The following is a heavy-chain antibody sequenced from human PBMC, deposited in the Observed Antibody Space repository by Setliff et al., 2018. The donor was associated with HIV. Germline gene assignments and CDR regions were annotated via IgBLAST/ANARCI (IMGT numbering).Heavy chain of an antibody. D-gene: IGHD3-10*01. CDR3: ARHVSSTTMVRGRIINNYFYYMDV. J-gene: IGHJ6*03. CDR2: INWNGGST. CDR1: GFTFDDYG. V-gene: IGHV3-20*04. Sequence: PGESLKISCAASGFTFDDYGMSWVRQAPGKGLEWVSSINWNGGSTAYADSVKGRFTISRDNAQNSLYLQMNSLRAEDTALYYCARHVSSTTMVRGRIINNYFYYMDVWGKGTTVTVSS.